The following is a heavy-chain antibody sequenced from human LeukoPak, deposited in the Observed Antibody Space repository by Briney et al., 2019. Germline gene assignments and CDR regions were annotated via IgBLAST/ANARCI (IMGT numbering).Heavy chain of an antibody. CDR1: GYAFTSQY. CDR2: INPSGGST. CDR3: SRDGGLY. J-gene: IGHJ4*02. D-gene: IGHD3-16*01. V-gene: IGHV1-46*01. Sequence: ASVKVSCKASGYAFTSQYMHWLRQAPGQGLEWMGIINPSGGSTNYAQKFQGRVTMTREMSTSTVYMELSSLRSEDTAVYYCSRDGGLYWGQGTLVTVSS.